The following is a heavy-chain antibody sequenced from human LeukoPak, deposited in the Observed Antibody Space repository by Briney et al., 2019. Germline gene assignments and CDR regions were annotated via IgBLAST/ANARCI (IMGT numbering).Heavy chain of an antibody. CDR1: GESFSEYY. J-gene: IGHJ4*02. CDR3: ARDEYGDFQGFDF. Sequence: SETLSLTCAVYGESFSEYYWSWIRQSPGKGLEWIGEINHRGNINYNPSLKSRVTISVDTSKSQFSLKVTSVTAADTAVYYCARDEYGDFQGFDFWGQGTRVTVSS. CDR2: INHRGNI. D-gene: IGHD4-17*01. V-gene: IGHV4-34*01.